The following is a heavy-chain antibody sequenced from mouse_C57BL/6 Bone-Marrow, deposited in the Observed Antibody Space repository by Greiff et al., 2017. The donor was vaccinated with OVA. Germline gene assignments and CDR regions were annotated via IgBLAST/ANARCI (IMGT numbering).Heavy chain of an antibody. CDR2: IDPSDSYT. CDR3: ARGEIYYYGSSYGD. Sequence: VQLQQPGAELVMPGASVKLSCKASGYTFTSYWMHWVKQRPGQGLEWIGEIDPSDSYTNYNQKFKGKSTLTVDKSSSTAYMQLSSLTSEDSAVYYCARGEIYYYGSSYGDWGQGTTLTVSS. CDR1: GYTFTSYW. J-gene: IGHJ2*01. D-gene: IGHD1-1*01. V-gene: IGHV1-69*01.